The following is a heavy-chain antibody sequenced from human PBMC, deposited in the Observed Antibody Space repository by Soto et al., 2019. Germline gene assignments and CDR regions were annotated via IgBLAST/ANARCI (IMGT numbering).Heavy chain of an antibody. CDR1: GCTFSSYA. CDR2: ISGGGNDA. V-gene: IGHV3-23*01. D-gene: IGHD3-3*02. J-gene: IGHJ4*02. Sequence: EAQLLESGGGLVQQGGSLVLSCSASGCTFSSYAMSWVRQAPGKGLEWVSSISGGGNDAFYAVSVKGRFTISRDNSRNTLYLQMSCLRADDTVIYYCARSLFLASTDTERFDYWGPGDLVTVSS. CDR3: ARSLFLASTDTERFDY.